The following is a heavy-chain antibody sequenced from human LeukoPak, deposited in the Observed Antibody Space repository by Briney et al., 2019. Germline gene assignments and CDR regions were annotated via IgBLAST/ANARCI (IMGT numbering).Heavy chain of an antibody. CDR2: IYHAGST. D-gene: IGHD1-26*01. CDR1: GASISSTNW. Sequence: SETLSLTCAVSGASISSTNWWSWARQPPGKGLEWIGEIYHAGSTYYNPSLQSRVTISVDTSKNRFSLKLSSMTAADTAVYYCARHGTGYFDYWGQGTLVTVSS. CDR3: ARHGTGYFDY. V-gene: IGHV4-4*02. J-gene: IGHJ4*02.